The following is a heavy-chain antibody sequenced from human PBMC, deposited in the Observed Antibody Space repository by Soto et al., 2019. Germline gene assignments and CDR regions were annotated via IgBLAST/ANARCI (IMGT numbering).Heavy chain of an antibody. CDR1: GFTFSAYW. CDR3: TRGPRVSSTGTGAH. D-gene: IGHD1-1*01. CDR2: ISDDGSTT. J-gene: IGHJ4*02. Sequence: GGSLRLSCEVSGFTFSAYWMHWVRQVPGRGLIWVSRISDDGSTTTYADSVKGRFTISRDNAKNTLYLQMNSLRADDTGLYYCTRGPRVSSTGTGAHWGQGTLVTVSS. V-gene: IGHV3-74*01.